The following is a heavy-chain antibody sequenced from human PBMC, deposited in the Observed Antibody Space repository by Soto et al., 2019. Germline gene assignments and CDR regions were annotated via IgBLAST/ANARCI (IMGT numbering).Heavy chain of an antibody. J-gene: IGHJ4*02. Sequence: SETLSLTCAVYGGSFSGYYWSWIRQPPGKGLEWIGEINHSGSTNYNPSLKSRVTISVDTSKNQFSLKLSSVTAADTAVYYCASREMVRGVTYWGQGTLVTVSS. CDR2: INHSGST. D-gene: IGHD3-10*01. CDR3: ASREMVRGVTY. V-gene: IGHV4-34*01. CDR1: GGSFSGYY.